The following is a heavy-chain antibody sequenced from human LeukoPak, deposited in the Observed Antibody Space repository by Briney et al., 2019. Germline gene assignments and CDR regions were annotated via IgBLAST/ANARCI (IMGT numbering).Heavy chain of an antibody. J-gene: IGHJ4*02. Sequence: GESLKISCNGSGYSFTSYWISWVRQMPGKGLEWMVRIDPSDSYTNYSPSFQGHVTISADKSISTAYLQWSSLKASDTAMYYCARLDYYGSGSYYNEDYWGQGTLVTVSS. CDR1: GYSFTSYW. V-gene: IGHV5-10-1*01. CDR2: IDPSDSYT. D-gene: IGHD3-10*01. CDR3: ARLDYYGSGSYYNEDY.